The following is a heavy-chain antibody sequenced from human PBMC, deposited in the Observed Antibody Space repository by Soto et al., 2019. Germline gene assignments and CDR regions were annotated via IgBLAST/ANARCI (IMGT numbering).Heavy chain of an antibody. D-gene: IGHD3-22*01. CDR3: ARDRVSYYYDSSGYNDY. J-gene: IGHJ4*02. V-gene: IGHV3-30-3*01. CDR2: ISYDGRNR. CDR1: GFIFNNYP. Sequence: GGSLRLSCAASGFIFNNYPMHWVRQAPGKGLEWVAIISYDGRNRYYADSVKGRFTISRDDSENTLYLQMNSLRAEDTAVYYCARDRVSYYYDSSGYNDYWGQGTLVTVSS.